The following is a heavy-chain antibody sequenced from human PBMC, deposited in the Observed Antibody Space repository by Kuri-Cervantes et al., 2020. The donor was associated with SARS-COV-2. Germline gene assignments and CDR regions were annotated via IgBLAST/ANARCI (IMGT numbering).Heavy chain of an antibody. CDR2: IKSKTDGGTT. D-gene: IGHD3-3*01. V-gene: IGHV3-15*01. Sequence: GGSLRLSCAASGFTFSNAWMSWVRQAPGKGLEWVGRIKSKTDGGTTDYAAPVKGRFTISRDDSKNTLYLQMNSLKTEDTAVYYCTTGGAITIFGVVITLGAFDIWGQGTMVTVSS. CDR1: GFTFSNAW. CDR3: TTGGAITIFGVVITLGAFDI. J-gene: IGHJ3*02.